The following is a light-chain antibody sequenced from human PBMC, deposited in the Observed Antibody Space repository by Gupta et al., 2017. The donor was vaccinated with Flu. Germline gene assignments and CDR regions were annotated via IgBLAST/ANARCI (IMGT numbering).Light chain of an antibody. V-gene: IGLV4-69*01. CDR2: LDSDGSH. CDR1: SGHGTYA. CDR3: KNWSTDSRV. Sequence: QVVLTQSPSASASLGASVRLTCTLSSGHGTYAIAVLQQQPGTGPRYLMKLDSDGSHTTGDGIPDCVSSSGSAAALSINRYHVESEDDYYYSSKNWSTDSRVFGGGTKITVL. J-gene: IGLJ3*02.